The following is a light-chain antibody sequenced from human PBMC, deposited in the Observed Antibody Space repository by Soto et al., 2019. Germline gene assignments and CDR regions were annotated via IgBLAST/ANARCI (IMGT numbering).Light chain of an antibody. J-gene: IGKJ1*01. CDR2: AAS. Sequence: TQYPSSLSASVGDRVTITCRASQGISSYLAWYQQKPGKAPNLLIYAASTLQGGVPSRFSGSGSGTDFTLTISSLQPGDLATYYCQQSYTTPQTFGQGTKVDI. V-gene: IGKV1-39*01. CDR3: QQSYTTPQT. CDR1: QGISSY.